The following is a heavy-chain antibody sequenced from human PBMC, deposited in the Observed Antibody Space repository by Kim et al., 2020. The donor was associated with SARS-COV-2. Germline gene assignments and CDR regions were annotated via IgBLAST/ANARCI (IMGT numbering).Heavy chain of an antibody. V-gene: IGHV3-53*01. CDR2: IYSGGST. CDR1: GFTVSSNY. J-gene: IGHJ3*02. CDR3: ARERQTKYGGGYCGGDCYTDAFDI. Sequence: GGSLRLSCAASGFTVSSNYMSWVRQAPGKGLEWVSVIYSGGSTYYADSVKGRFTISRDNSKNTLYLQMNSLRAEDTAVYYCARERQTKYGGGYCGGDCYTDAFDIWGQGTMVTVSS. D-gene: IGHD2-21*02.